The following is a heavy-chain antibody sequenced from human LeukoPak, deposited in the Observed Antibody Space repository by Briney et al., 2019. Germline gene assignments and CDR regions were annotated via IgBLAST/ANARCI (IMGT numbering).Heavy chain of an antibody. V-gene: IGHV3-7*01. Sequence: GGSLRLSCAASGVIISSYAMSWVRQAPGKGLEWVANMNQDGSAKDYVDSVKGRFTISRDNARNSLYLQMSSLRAEDTAVYYCATYTHWVAGDVWGQGTTVTVSS. D-gene: IGHD3-16*01. CDR2: MNQDGSAK. CDR3: ATYTHWVAGDV. CDR1: GVIISSYA. J-gene: IGHJ6*02.